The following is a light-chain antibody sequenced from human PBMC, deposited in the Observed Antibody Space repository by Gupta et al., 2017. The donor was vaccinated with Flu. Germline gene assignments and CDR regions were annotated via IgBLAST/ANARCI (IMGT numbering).Light chain of an antibody. J-gene: IGKJ1*01. CDR1: QSAGSD. V-gene: IGKV3-15*01. CDR3: QQYHKGPPIT. Sequence: EIVMTQSPATLSVSPGERATLSCRASQSAGSDLAWYQQRPGQSPRLLIYAASSRATGVPARFSGGGSGTEFTLTISSLQSEDLATYYCQQYHKGPPITIGQGTKVEFK. CDR2: AAS.